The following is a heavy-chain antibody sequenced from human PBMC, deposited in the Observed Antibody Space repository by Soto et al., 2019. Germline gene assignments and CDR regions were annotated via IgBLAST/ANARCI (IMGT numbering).Heavy chain of an antibody. CDR1: GDSMNIDDYY. D-gene: IGHD2-2*01. Sequence: SETLSLTCKVSGDSMNIDDYYWGWIRPPPGKGLEWIGSIHYTGDTYYSPSLKSRVTISRDASMNQFSLRLTSVNVADTAMYYCARQATTSWSFWGQGTLVTVS. J-gene: IGHJ4*01. CDR2: IHYTGDT. V-gene: IGHV4-39*01. CDR3: ARQATTSWSF.